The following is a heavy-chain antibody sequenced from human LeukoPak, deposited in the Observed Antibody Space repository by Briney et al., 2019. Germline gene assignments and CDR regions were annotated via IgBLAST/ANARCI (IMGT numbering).Heavy chain of an antibody. J-gene: IGHJ4*02. Sequence: SETLSLTCTVSGGSIGSNYWTWTRQPPGKGLDYLGYIYCTGGTNYNPSLKSRVTISVDTSKNQFSLKLTSVTAADTAVYFCAKYGNSGWVIDNWGQGTLVTVSS. V-gene: IGHV4-59*08. CDR2: IYCTGGT. D-gene: IGHD6-19*01. CDR1: GGSIGSNY. CDR3: AKYGNSGWVIDN.